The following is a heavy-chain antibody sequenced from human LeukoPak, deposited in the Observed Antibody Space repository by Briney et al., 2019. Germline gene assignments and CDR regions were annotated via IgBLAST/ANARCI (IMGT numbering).Heavy chain of an antibody. Sequence: GRSLRLSCAASGFTFSSYAMHWVRQAPGKGLEWVSYISSSSSTIYYADSVKGRFTISRDNSKNTLYLQMNSLRAEDTAVCYCAKGAVLLWFGELLGGYFDYWGQGTLVTVSS. CDR3: AKGAVLLWFGELLGGYFDY. J-gene: IGHJ4*02. V-gene: IGHV3-48*01. CDR1: GFTFSSYA. CDR2: ISSSSSTI. D-gene: IGHD3-10*01.